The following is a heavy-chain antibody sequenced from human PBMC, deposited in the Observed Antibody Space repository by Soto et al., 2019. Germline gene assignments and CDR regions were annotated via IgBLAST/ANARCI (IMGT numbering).Heavy chain of an antibody. CDR1: GGSMSFYY. Sequence: PSETLSLTCTVAGGSMSFYYWSWIRQPPGKGLEWIGYIYYSGSTNYNPSLKSRVTISGDTSKNQFSLKLSSLTAADTAVYYCARITAKRGFFDYWGQGIPVTVSS. CDR3: ARITAKRGFFDY. V-gene: IGHV4-59*01. J-gene: IGHJ4*02. CDR2: IYYSGST.